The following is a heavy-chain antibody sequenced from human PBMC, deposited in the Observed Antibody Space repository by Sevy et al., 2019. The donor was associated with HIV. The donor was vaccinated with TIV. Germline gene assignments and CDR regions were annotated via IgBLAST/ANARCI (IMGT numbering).Heavy chain of an antibody. CDR3: ARGDGRDSYFFDY. V-gene: IGHV1-18*01. CDR1: DYTFTSYD. J-gene: IGHJ4*02. CDR2: ISAYNGNT. Sequence: ASVMVSCKASDYTFTSYDSSWVRQAPRQGLEWMGWISAYNGNTNYAQKLQGRVTMTTDTSTSTAYMELKRLRSDDTAVYYCARGDGRDSYFFDYWGQGTLVTVSS.